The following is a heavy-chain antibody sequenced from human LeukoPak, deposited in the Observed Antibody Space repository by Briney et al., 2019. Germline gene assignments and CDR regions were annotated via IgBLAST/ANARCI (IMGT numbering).Heavy chain of an antibody. CDR2: ISSNGGST. J-gene: IGHJ4*02. CDR1: GFTFSSYA. V-gene: IGHV3-64D*09. Sequence: RGSLSPSSSPSGFTFSSYAMHWVRQAPGHGLEYVSAISSNGGSTYYADSVKGRFTISRDNSKNTLYLQMSSLRAEDTAVYYCVKDRVVVPAAISYFDYWGQGTLVTVSS. CDR3: VKDRVVVPAAISYFDY. D-gene: IGHD2-2*02.